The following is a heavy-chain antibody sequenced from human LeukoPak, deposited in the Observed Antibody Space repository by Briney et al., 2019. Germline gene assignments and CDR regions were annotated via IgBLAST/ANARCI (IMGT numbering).Heavy chain of an antibody. D-gene: IGHD2-21*02. V-gene: IGHV4-59*12. CDR3: ANGGAYCGADCYLPAFDY. J-gene: IGHJ4*02. CDR1: GGSISSYY. CDR2: IYYSGST. Sequence: SETLSLTWTVSGGSISSYYWSWIRQPPGKGLEWIGYIYYSGSTNYNPSLKSRVTISVDTSKNQFSLKLSSVTAADTAVYYCANGGAYCGADCYLPAFDYWGQGTLVTVSS.